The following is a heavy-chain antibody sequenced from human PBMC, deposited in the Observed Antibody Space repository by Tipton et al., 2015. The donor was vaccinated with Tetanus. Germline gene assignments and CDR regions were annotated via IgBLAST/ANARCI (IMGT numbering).Heavy chain of an antibody. CDR1: GGSLRSGDYQ. V-gene: IGHV4-61*08. J-gene: IGHJ4*02. CDR3: VRANYEFPKKGPFDS. D-gene: IGHD3-3*01. CDR2: ISPSGRT. Sequence: TLSLTCSVSGGSLRSGDYQWNWIRQPPGKGLEWLAYISPSGRTNSNYDLKSRITISQDKSKNQFSLRLTSVTAADTAVYYCVRANYEFPKKGPFDSWGQGSLVIVSA.